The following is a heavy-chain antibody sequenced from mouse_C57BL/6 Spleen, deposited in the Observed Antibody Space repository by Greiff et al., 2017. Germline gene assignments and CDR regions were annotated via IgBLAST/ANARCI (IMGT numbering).Heavy chain of an antibody. CDR1: GYTFTDYN. Sequence: VQLQQSGPELVKPGASVKIPCKASGYTFTDYNMDWVKQSHGKSLEWIGDINPNNGGTIYNQKFKGKATLTVDKSSSTAYMELRSLTSEYTAVYYCARGYYGSSPSYFDVWGTGTTVTVAS. V-gene: IGHV1-18*01. CDR3: ARGYYGSSPSYFDV. D-gene: IGHD1-1*01. J-gene: IGHJ1*03. CDR2: INPNNGGT.